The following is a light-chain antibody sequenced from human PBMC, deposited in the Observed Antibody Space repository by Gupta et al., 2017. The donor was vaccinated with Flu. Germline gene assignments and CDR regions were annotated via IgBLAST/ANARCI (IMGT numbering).Light chain of an antibody. Sequence: EIVMTQSPATLSVSPGERATLSCRASQNVGSNLAWYQQRPGQPPRLLIFRASSRAAGIPDRFSGSGSGTEFTLTISSLQSEDLGVYYCQQFNVWPTYTFGQGTKLEI. CDR3: QQFNVWPTYT. V-gene: IGKV3-15*01. J-gene: IGKJ2*01. CDR2: RAS. CDR1: QNVGSN.